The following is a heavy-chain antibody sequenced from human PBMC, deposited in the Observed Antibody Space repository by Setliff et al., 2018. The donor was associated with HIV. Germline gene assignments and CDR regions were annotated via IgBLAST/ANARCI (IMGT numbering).Heavy chain of an antibody. CDR1: GGSISSHY. J-gene: IGHJ5*02. D-gene: IGHD3-3*01. V-gene: IGHV4-59*11. Sequence: LSLTCTVSGGSISSHYWSWIRQPPGKGLEWIGYIYYSGFTNYNPSLKCRVTISIDTSKNQFSLKLSSVTAADTAFYYCARTYYDFWSGSYSYKWFDPWGQGTLVTVSS. CDR2: IYYSGFT. CDR3: ARTYYDFWSGSYSYKWFDP.